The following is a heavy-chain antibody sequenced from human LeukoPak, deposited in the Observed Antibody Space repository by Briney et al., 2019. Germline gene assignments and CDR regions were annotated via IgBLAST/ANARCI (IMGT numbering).Heavy chain of an antibody. V-gene: IGHV4-59*01. CDR2: IYFSGST. D-gene: IGHD3-16*01. Sequence: SETLSLTCIVSGDSISSYYWSWIRQPPGKGLEWIGDIYFSGSTNYNPSLKSRVTISVDTSKNQFFLKLTSVTAADTAVYFCARSLYTSYKYFHHWGQGTLVTVSS. CDR3: ARSLYTSYKYFHH. CDR1: GDSISSYY. J-gene: IGHJ1*01.